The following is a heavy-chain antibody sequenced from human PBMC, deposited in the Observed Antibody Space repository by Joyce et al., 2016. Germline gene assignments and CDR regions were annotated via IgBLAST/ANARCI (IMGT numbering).Heavy chain of an antibody. Sequence: DVQLVESGGGVVQPGGSLRLSCAASGFPVSSFWMMWVRQAPGKGLEGVANINQDGTEIYYVDSVKGRFTASRDNAKNSLYLQMNNLRAEDRAVYYCARDRGWFGMDIWGQGATVTVSS. D-gene: IGHD2-15*01. CDR3: ARDRGWFGMDI. CDR2: INQDGTEI. J-gene: IGHJ6*02. CDR1: GFPVSSFW. V-gene: IGHV3-7*01.